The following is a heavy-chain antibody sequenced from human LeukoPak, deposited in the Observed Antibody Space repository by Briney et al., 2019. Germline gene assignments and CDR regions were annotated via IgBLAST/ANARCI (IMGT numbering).Heavy chain of an antibody. V-gene: IGHV4-39*01. D-gene: IGHD3-3*01. CDR3: ARTGTYYDFWSGYRTLNGFDY. CDR2: IYYSGNT. Sequence: SETLSLTCTVSGVSISSSNSYWGWIRQPPGKGLEWIGSIYYSGNTYYNASLKSQVSISIDTSKNQFSLRLTSVTAADTAVYYCARTGTYYDFWSGYRTLNGFDYWGQGTLVTVSS. J-gene: IGHJ4*02. CDR1: GVSISSSNSY.